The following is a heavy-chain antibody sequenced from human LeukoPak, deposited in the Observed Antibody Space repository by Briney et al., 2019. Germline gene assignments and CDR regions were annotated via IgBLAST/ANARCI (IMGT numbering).Heavy chain of an antibody. CDR3: ARDSGYLWLHQIRRDFDY. CDR2: ISYDGSNK. CDR1: GFTFSSYA. V-gene: IGHV3-30-3*01. J-gene: IGHJ4*02. D-gene: IGHD5-24*01. Sequence: PGGSLRLSCAASGFTFSSYAMHWVRQAPGKGLEWVAVISYDGSNKYYADSVKGRFTISRDNSKNTLYLQMNSLRAEDTAVYYCARDSGYLWLHQIRRDFDYWGQGTLVTVSS.